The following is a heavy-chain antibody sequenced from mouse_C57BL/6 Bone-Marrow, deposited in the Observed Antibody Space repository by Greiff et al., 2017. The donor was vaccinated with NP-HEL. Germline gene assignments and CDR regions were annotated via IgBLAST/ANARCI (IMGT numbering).Heavy chain of an antibody. V-gene: IGHV2-3*01. CDR3: AKRGYSNYGVDLDV. CDR2: IWGDGGT. D-gene: IGHD2-5*01. J-gene: IGHJ1*03. CDR1: GFSLTSSG. Sequence: QVQLKESGPGLVAPSQSLSITCTVSGFSLTSSGVSWFRLPPGTGLAWLGVIWGDGGTNYHSALISRLSISKDNSKSQVFLKLNSLQTDDTATYYCAKRGYSNYGVDLDVWGTGTTVTVSS.